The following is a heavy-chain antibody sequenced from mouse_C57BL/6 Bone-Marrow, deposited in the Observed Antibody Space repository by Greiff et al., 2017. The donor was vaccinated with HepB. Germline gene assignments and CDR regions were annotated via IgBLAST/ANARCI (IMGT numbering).Heavy chain of an antibody. J-gene: IGHJ1*03. CDR3: ARDGIYYGNYGYVDV. V-gene: IGHV1-69*01. CDR1: GYTFTSYW. Sequence: QVQLQQSGAELVMPGASVKLSCKASGYTFTSYWMHWVKQRPGQGLEWIGEIDPSDRYTNYTQKFKGKSTLTVDKSSSTAYLQLSSLTSEDSAVYYCARDGIYYGNYGYVDVWGTGTTVTVSS. D-gene: IGHD2-1*01. CDR2: IDPSDRYT.